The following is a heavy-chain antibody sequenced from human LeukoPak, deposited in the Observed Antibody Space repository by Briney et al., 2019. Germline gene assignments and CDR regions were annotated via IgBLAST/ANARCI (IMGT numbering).Heavy chain of an antibody. CDR1: GFTFSSYW. Sequence: GGSLRLSCAASGFTFSSYWMSWVRQAPGKGLEWVANIKQDGSEKYYVDSVKGRFTISRDNAKNSLYLQMNSLRAEDTAVYYCARDRIAAAGGYFDYWGQGTLVTVSS. V-gene: IGHV3-7*01. D-gene: IGHD6-13*01. CDR2: IKQDGSEK. CDR3: ARDRIAAAGGYFDY. J-gene: IGHJ4*02.